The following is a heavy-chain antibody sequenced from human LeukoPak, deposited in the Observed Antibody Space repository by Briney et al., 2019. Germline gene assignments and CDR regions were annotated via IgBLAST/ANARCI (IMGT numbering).Heavy chain of an antibody. V-gene: IGHV4-59*01. CDR1: GGSISNYY. J-gene: IGHJ1*01. CDR2: IYYSGST. D-gene: IGHD1-26*01. CDR3: ARALSGTYGLFQH. Sequence: SETLSLTCTVSGGSISNYYWSWIRQPPGKGLEWIGYIYYSGSTYYNPSLRSRVTISVDTSKNQFSLNLNSVTATDTAVYYCARALSGTYGLFQHWGQGTLVTVSS.